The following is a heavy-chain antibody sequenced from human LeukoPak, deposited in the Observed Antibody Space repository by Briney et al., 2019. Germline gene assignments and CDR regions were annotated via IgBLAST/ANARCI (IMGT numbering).Heavy chain of an antibody. CDR2: ISAYNGNT. Sequence: ASVKVSCKASGYTFTSYGISWVRQAPGQGLEWMGWISAYNGNTNYAQKLQGRVTMTTDTSTSTAYMELRSLRSDDTAVYYCARDLLLILTGYYRGALDYWGQGTLVTVSS. CDR1: GYTFTSYG. D-gene: IGHD3-9*01. V-gene: IGHV1-18*01. CDR3: ARDLLLILTGYYRGALDY. J-gene: IGHJ4*02.